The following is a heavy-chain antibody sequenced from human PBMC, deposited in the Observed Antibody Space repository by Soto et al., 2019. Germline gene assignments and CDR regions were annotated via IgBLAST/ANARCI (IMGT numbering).Heavy chain of an antibody. CDR1: GFTFSNYL. D-gene: IGHD3-10*01. Sequence: EVQLVESGGGLVQPGGSLKLSCAASGFTFSNYLMSWVRQAPGKGLEWVANMNEDGSEIYYVDSVRGRFTISRDNAKNSLYLQMNSLRVEGTAVYYCARGRSLLWFGEPRGQGTLVTVSS. J-gene: IGHJ4*02. CDR3: ARGRSLLWFGEP. V-gene: IGHV3-7*01. CDR2: MNEDGSEI.